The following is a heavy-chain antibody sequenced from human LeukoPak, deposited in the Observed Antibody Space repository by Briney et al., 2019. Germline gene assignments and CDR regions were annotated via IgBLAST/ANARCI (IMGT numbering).Heavy chain of an antibody. CDR3: ARYVAARQLDY. D-gene: IGHD6-6*01. J-gene: IGHJ4*02. V-gene: IGHV3-21*01. CDR1: GFTSSSYS. Sequence: GGSLRLSCAASGFTSSSYSMNWVRQAPGKGLEWVSSISSSSSYIYYADSVKGRFTISRDNAKNSLYLQMNSLRAEDTAVYYCARYVAARQLDYWGQGTLVTVSS. CDR2: ISSSSSYI.